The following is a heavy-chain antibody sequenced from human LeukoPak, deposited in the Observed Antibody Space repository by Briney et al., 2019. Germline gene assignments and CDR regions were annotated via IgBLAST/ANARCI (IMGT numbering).Heavy chain of an antibody. Sequence: PGGSLRLSCAASGFTFSTYAMHWVRQAPGKGLEWVAVISYDGSNKYYADSVKGRFTISRDNSKNTLYLQMNSLRAEDTAVYYCARVLGYYGSGSTFDYWGQGTLVTVSS. CDR2: ISYDGSNK. D-gene: IGHD3-10*01. CDR1: GFTFSTYA. J-gene: IGHJ4*02. CDR3: ARVLGYYGSGSTFDY. V-gene: IGHV3-30-3*01.